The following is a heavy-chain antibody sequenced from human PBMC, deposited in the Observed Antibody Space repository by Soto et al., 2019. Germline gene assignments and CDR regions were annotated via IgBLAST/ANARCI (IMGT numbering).Heavy chain of an antibody. Sequence: QVQLQESGPGLVKPSQTLSLTCTVSGGSISSGNYYWTWIRQPPGKGLEWIGYIYYSGSTYYNPSLKSRLNISVDMSKNQFSLKVSSVTAADTAVYYCARQSCGGSCYSGSLSNGMDVWGQGTTVTVSS. V-gene: IGHV4-30-4*01. CDR3: ARQSCGGSCYSGSLSNGMDV. CDR2: IYYSGST. D-gene: IGHD2-15*01. J-gene: IGHJ6*02. CDR1: GGSISSGNYY.